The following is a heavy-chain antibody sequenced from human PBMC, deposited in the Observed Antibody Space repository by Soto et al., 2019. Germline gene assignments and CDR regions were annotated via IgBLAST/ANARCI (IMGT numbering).Heavy chain of an antibody. J-gene: IGHJ4*02. D-gene: IGHD2-21*02. CDR3: ARVRFGDPLDF. CDR2: FNPANRNT. V-gene: IGHV1-18*01. Sequence: ASVKVSCKVSGYTFTNYGINWVRQAPGQGLEWVGWFNPANRNTNYAQKFQDRVSMTTDTSTNTAYMELRGLRSDDTAVYYCARVRFGDPLDFWAQGTLVTVSS. CDR1: GYTFTNYG.